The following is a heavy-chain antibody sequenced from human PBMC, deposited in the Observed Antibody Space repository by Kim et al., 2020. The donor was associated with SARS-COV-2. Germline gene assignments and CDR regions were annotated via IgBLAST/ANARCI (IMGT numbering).Heavy chain of an antibody. V-gene: IGHV4-59*09. CDR3: ARGLGVVDAFHI. D-gene: IGHD3-10*01. J-gene: IGHJ3*02. Sequence: NKHPSLKIRVTISVHTSKSQFSLTLSSVTAADTAVYYCARGLGVVDAFHIWGQGTMVTVSS.